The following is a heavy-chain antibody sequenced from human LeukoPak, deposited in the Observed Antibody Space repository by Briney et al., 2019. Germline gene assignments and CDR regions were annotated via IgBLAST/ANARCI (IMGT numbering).Heavy chain of an antibody. CDR3: TTIGFTGTGPLDH. V-gene: IGHV3-15*01. J-gene: IGHJ4*02. D-gene: IGHD4-11*01. CDR1: GFTFSNAW. CDR2: MNNKAAGGAT. Sequence: PWGSLRLSCAASGFTFSNAWMSWVRQAPGKGLEWVGRMNNKAAGGATDYAASVKGRFNISRDDSKNTLYLQMNSLKSEDTGVYYCTTIGFTGTGPLDHWGQGTLVTVAS.